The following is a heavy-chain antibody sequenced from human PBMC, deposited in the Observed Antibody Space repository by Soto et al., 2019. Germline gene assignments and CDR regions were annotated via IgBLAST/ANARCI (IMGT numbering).Heavy chain of an antibody. CDR3: ARHDLERGGSRWFDP. CDR2: IYYSGST. D-gene: IGHD3-3*01. V-gene: IGHV4-39*01. J-gene: IGHJ5*02. CDR1: GGSISSSSYY. Sequence: PSETLSLTCTVSGGSISSSSYYWGWIRQPPGKGLEWIGSIYYSGSTYYNPSLKSRVTISVDTSKNQFSLKLSSVTAADTAVYYCARHDLERGGSRWFDPWGQGTLVTVSS.